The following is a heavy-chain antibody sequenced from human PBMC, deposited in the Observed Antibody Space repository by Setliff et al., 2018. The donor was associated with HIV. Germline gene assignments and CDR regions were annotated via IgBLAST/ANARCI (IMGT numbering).Heavy chain of an antibody. D-gene: IGHD3-10*01. J-gene: IGHJ6*02. CDR3: ARGRGSSGYYYYYGMDV. CDR2: ISAYNGNT. Sequence: ASVKVSCKASGYTFTSYGINWVRQAPGQGLEWMGWISAYNGNTNYAQKLQGRVTMTTDTSTRTAYMELSSLRSEDTAVYYCARGRGSSGYYYYYGMDVWGQGTTVTVS. CDR1: GYTFTSYG. V-gene: IGHV1-18*01.